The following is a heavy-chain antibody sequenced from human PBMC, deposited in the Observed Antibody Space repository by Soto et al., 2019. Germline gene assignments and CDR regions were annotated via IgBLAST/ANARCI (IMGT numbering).Heavy chain of an antibody. V-gene: IGHV4-59*01. D-gene: IGHD3-10*01. Sequence: QVQLQESGPGLVKPSETLSLTCTVSGGSISSYYWSWIRQPPGKGLEWIAYIYYSGSTNYNPSLKSRVTMSVDTSKNQFSLKLNSVTAADTAVYYCARVWGGAFDFWGQGTMVTVSS. CDR1: GGSISSYY. CDR3: ARVWGGAFDF. J-gene: IGHJ3*01. CDR2: IYYSGST.